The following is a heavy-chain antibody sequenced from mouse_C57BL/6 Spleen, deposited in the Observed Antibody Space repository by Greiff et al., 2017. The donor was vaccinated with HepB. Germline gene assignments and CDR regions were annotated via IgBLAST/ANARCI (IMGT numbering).Heavy chain of an antibody. Sequence: QVQLQQPGTELVKPGASVKLSCKASGYTFTSYWMHRVKQRPGQGLEWIGNINPSNGGTNYNEKFKSKATLTVDKSSSTAYMQLSSLTSADSAVYYCARVGGYYPDAMDYWGQGTSVTGSS. CDR2: INPSNGGT. CDR3: ARVGGYYPDAMDY. J-gene: IGHJ4*01. V-gene: IGHV1-53*01. CDR1: GYTFTSYW. D-gene: IGHD2-3*01.